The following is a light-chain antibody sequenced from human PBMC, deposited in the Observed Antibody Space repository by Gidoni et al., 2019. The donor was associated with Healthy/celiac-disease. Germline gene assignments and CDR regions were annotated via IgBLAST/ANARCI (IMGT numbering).Light chain of an antibody. CDR1: QSVSSY. CDR2: DAS. J-gene: IGKJ2*01. CDR3: QQRSNWPPYT. Sequence: PGERATLSCRASQSVSSYLAWYQQKPGQAPRLLIYDASNRATGIPARFSGSGSGTDFTLTISSLEPEDFAVYYCQQRSNWPPYTFGQGTKLEIK. V-gene: IGKV3-11*01.